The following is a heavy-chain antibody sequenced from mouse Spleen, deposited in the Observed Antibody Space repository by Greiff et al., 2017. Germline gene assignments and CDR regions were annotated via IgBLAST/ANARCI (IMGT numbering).Heavy chain of an antibody. V-gene: IGHV5-6-4*01. D-gene: IGHD2-10*02. CDR1: GFTFSSYT. CDR2: ISSGGSYT. CDR3: TRDPSPGFAY. J-gene: IGHJ3*01. Sequence: EVMLVESGGGLVKPGGSLKLSCAASGFTFSSYTMSWVRQTPEKRLEWVATISSGGSYTYYPDSVKGRFTISRDNAKNTLYLQMSSLKSEDTAMYYCTRDPSPGFAYWGQGTLVTVSA.